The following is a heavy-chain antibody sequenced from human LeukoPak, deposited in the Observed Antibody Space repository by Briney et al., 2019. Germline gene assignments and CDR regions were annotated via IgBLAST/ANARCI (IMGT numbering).Heavy chain of an antibody. CDR2: ISSGGST. Sequence: GGSLRLSCAASGFSVSSSYMSWVRQAPGKGLEWGSVISSGGSTNNADSVKGRFTISRDNSKNMLYLQMNSLRAADTAVYYCARHKPTVVTDWYFDLWGRGTLVTVSS. CDR1: GFSVSSSY. V-gene: IGHV3-53*01. J-gene: IGHJ2*01. D-gene: IGHD4-23*01. CDR3: ARHKPTVVTDWYFDL.